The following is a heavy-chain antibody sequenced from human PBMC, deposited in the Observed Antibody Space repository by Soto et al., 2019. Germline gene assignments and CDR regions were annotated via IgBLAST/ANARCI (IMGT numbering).Heavy chain of an antibody. Sequence: SEPLCPSCAVYGGSFRRDYWSWIRPPPGKGAEWIGEINYSGSNNYNPSHKSRVTISVDTSKNQVSLKLSSVTAADTAVYYCAREDPSIFGVVTLYGMAVWGQGTTVTVSS. CDR3: AREDPSIFGVVTLYGMAV. V-gene: IGHV4-34*01. CDR1: GGSFRRDY. J-gene: IGHJ6*02. CDR2: INYSGSN. D-gene: IGHD3-3*01.